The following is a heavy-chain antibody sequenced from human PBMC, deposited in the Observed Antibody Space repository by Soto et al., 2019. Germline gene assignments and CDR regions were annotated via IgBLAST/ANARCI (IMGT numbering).Heavy chain of an antibody. V-gene: IGHV3-30-3*01. CDR2: ISYEGDNK. J-gene: IGHJ6*02. Sequence: QVQLVESGGGVVQPGRSLRLSCAASGFTISSYAMYWVRQAPGKGLEWVAVISYEGDNKYYADSVKGRFTISRDNSKNTLYLQMHSLRTEDMAAYYCARAGCEGGSCYTLVALSYGMDVWGQGTTVTVSS. D-gene: IGHD2-15*01. CDR1: GFTISSYA. CDR3: ARAGCEGGSCYTLVALSYGMDV.